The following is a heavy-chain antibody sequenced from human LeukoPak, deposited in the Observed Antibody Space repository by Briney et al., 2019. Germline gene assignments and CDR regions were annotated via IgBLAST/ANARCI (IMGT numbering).Heavy chain of an antibody. V-gene: IGHV4-31*03. J-gene: IGHJ4*02. Sequence: ASETLSLTCTVSGCSISSGGYYWSWIRQHPGKGLEWIGYIYYSGSTYYNPSLKSRVTISVDTSKNQFSLKLSSVTAADTAVYYCARLGRYSSHFDYWGQGTLVTVSS. D-gene: IGHD6-19*01. CDR3: ARLGRYSSHFDY. CDR2: IYYSGST. CDR1: GCSISSGGYY.